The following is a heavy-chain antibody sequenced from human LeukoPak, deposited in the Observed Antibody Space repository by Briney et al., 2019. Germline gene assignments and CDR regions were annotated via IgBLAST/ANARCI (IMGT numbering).Heavy chain of an antibody. J-gene: IGHJ3*01. V-gene: IGHV3-23*01. CDR2: ISPGRGTT. D-gene: IGHD2-8*02. Sequence: PGGSLRLSCAASGFTFSDYYMSWIRQAPGKGLEWVSAISPGRGTTYYEDSVKGRFTVSRDNSKNTLYLQMNNLRAEDTALYYCARGSTGSPPLGYHVWGQGTMVTVSS. CDR3: ARGSTGSPPLGYHV. CDR1: GFTFSDYY.